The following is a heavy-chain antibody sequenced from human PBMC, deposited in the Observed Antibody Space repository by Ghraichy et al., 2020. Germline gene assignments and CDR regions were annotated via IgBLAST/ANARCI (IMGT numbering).Heavy chain of an antibody. CDR1: GFIVNSDY. CDR2: LYSAGNT. J-gene: IGHJ6*02. Sequence: GGSLRLSCEASGFIVNSDYMNWVRQAPGKGLEWVSVLYSAGNTYYADSVKGRFTISRDNSKNTVYLQMDSLRAEDTAVYFCARTPMYYFDSNGHPTYGMDVWGQGTTVTVSS. CDR3: ARTPMYYFDSNGHPTYGMDV. D-gene: IGHD3-22*01. V-gene: IGHV3-53*01.